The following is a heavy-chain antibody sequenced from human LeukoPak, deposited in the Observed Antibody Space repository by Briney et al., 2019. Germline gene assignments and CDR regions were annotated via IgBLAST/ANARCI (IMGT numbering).Heavy chain of an antibody. D-gene: IGHD2-15*01. CDR1: GFTFSDAW. CDR2: IKSKSDGGTI. Sequence: GGSLRLSCVGSGFTFSDAWMSWVRQAPGKGLEWVGRIKSKSDGGTIDYAAPVKGRFTISRDDSRNTLYMQMNSLKTEDTAVYYCTTRRQDGWWGQGTLVTVS. V-gene: IGHV3-15*01. CDR3: TTRRQDGW. J-gene: IGHJ4*02.